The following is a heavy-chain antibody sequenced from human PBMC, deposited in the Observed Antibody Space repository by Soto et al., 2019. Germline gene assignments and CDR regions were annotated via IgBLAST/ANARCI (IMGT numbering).Heavy chain of an antibody. D-gene: IGHD2-2*01. CDR2: IKQDGSET. CDR1: GFTFSGHW. CDR3: ARDRAFCSGTNCRRGSIYYYYMDV. V-gene: IGHV3-7*01. Sequence: EVHLVESGGGLVQPGGSLRLSCVASGFTFSGHWMSWVRQAPGKGLEWVAHIKQDGSETFYVGSVKGRFTISRDNAKNSLDLQMNSLRAEDTALYYCARDRAFCSGTNCRRGSIYYYYMDVWSNGTTVTVSS. J-gene: IGHJ6*03.